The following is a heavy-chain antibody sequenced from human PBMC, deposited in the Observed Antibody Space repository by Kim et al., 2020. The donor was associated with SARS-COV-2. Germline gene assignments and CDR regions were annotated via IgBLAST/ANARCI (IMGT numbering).Heavy chain of an antibody. CDR3: ARRYYYDSSGYSVGWFDP. D-gene: IGHD3-22*01. V-gene: IGHV5-51*01. CDR1: GYSFTSYW. J-gene: IGHJ5*02. Sequence: GESLKISCKGSGYSFTSYWIGWVRQMPGKGLEWMGIIYPGDSDTRYSPSFQGQVTISADKSISTAYLQWSSLKASDTAMYYCARRYYYDSSGYSVGWFDPWGQGTLVTVSS. CDR2: IYPGDSDT.